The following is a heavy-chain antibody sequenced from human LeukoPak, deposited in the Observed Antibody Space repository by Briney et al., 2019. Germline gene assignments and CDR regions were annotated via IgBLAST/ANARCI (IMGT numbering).Heavy chain of an antibody. V-gene: IGHV3-21*01. CDR3: ARASGDIVETATMGSY. J-gene: IGHJ4*02. CDR1: GFTVSSNY. Sequence: GSLRLSCAASGFTVSSNYMGWVRQAPGKGLEWVSSISSSSSSIYYADSVKGRFTISRDNAKNSLYLQMNSLRAEDTAVYYCARASGDIVETATMGSYWGQGTLVTVSS. CDR2: ISSSSSSI. D-gene: IGHD5-18*01.